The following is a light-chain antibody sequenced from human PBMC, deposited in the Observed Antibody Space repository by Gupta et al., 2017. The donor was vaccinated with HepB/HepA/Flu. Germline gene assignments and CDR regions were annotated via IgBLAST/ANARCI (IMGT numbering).Light chain of an antibody. J-gene: IGKJ2*01. Sequence: GTLSLSPGERATLSCRASHSVSSSYLAWYQQKPGQAPKLLIYGASSRATGIPDRFSGSGSGTDFTLTISRLEPEDFAVYYCQQYGSSPRTFGQGTKVEIK. CDR3: QQYGSSPRT. CDR2: GAS. CDR1: HSVSSSY. V-gene: IGKV3-20*01.